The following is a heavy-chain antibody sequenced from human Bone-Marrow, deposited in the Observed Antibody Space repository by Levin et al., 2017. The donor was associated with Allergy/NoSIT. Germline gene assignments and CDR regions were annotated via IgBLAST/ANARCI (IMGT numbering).Heavy chain of an antibody. CDR2: VYPGDSDT. V-gene: IGHV5-51*01. D-gene: IGHD1-14*01. CDR1: GYTFTTFW. CDR3: ARHKFRHGIYTYYNLDV. Sequence: GESLKISCQGSGYTFTTFWIGWVRQMPGKGLEWMGIVYPGDSDTAYSPSFQGQVTISADKSVSTAYLQWSSLKASDTAIYYCARHKFRHGIYTYYNLDVWGEGTAVTVSS. J-gene: IGHJ6*03.